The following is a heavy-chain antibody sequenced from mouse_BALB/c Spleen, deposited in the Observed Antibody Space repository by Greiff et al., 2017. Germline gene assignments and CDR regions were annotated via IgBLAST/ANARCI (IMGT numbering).Heavy chain of an antibody. CDR1: GYAFSSYW. CDR3: ARRYYGNYYFDY. Sequence: QVQLKESGAELVRPGSSVKISCKASGYAFSSYWMNWVKQRPGQGLEWIGQIYPGDGDTNYNGKFKGKATLTADKSSSTAYMQLSSLTSEDSAVYFCARRYYGNYYFDYWGQGTTLTVSS. CDR2: IYPGDGDT. V-gene: IGHV1-80*01. J-gene: IGHJ2*01. D-gene: IGHD2-1*01.